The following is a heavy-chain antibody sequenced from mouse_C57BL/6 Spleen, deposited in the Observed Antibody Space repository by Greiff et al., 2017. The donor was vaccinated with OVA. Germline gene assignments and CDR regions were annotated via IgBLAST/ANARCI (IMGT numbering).Heavy chain of an antibody. V-gene: IGHV3-6*01. D-gene: IGHD2-3*01. CDR1: GYSITSGYY. Sequence: EVKLQESGPGLVKPSQSLSLTCSVTGYSITSGYYWNWIRQFPGNKLEWMGYISYDGSNNYNPSLKNRISITRDTSKNQFFLKLNSVTTEDTATYYCAGEEENDGYFGRFAYWGQGTLVTVSA. J-gene: IGHJ3*01. CDR3: AGEEENDGYFGRFAY. CDR2: ISYDGSN.